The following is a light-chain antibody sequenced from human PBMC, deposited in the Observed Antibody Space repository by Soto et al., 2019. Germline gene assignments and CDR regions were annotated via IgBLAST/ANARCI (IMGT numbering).Light chain of an antibody. V-gene: IGKV3-20*01. CDR3: QQYGYTPRT. J-gene: IGKJ1*01. CDR2: GAS. CDR1: QSVNRY. Sequence: EIVLTQSPATLSLSPGERATLSCWASQSVNRYLVWYQQKPGQAPRLLIYGASTRATGIPARFSGSGSGTDFTLTISRLEPEDFAVYCCQQYGYTPRTFGQGTKVDIK.